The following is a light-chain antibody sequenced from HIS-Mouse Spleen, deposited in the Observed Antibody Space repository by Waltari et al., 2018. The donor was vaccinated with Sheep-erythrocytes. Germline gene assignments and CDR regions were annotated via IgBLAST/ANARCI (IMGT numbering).Light chain of an antibody. V-gene: IGLV2-11*01. CDR2: DVS. J-gene: IGLJ1*01. Sequence: TQSPLSLPVTPGQSVTISCTGTSSDVGGYNYVSWYQQHPGKAPKLMIYDVSKRPSGVPDRFSGSKSGNTASLTISGLQAEDEADYYCCSYAGSYNHVFATGTKVTVL. CDR3: CSYAGSYNHV. CDR1: SSDVGGYNY.